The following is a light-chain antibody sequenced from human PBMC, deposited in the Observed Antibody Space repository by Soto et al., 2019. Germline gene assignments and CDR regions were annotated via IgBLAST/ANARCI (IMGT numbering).Light chain of an antibody. V-gene: IGKV3-20*01. J-gene: IGKJ1*01. Sequence: PGERATLSCRASQSVSNNYLAWYQQKPGQAPRLLISGASNRATGIPHRFSGSLSGTDFTLPISRLEPEDCAVYYCQQYGSSGTFGQGTKVDIK. CDR3: QQYGSSGT. CDR1: QSVSNNY. CDR2: GAS.